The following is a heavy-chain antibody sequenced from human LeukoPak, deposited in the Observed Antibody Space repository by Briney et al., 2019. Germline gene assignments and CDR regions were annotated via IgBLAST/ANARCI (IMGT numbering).Heavy chain of an antibody. CDR3: ARVKHWSAFDI. J-gene: IGHJ3*02. D-gene: IGHD3-3*02. Sequence: SETLSLTCTVSGYSISSGYYWGWIGQPPGKGLEWIGSIYHSGSTYYNPSLKSRVTISVDTSKSQFSLKLSSVTAADTAVYYCARVKHWSAFDIWGQGTMVTVSS. V-gene: IGHV4-38-2*02. CDR2: IYHSGST. CDR1: GYSISSGYY.